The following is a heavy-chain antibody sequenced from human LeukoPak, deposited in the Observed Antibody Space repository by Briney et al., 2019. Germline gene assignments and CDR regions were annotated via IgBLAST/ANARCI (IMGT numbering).Heavy chain of an antibody. Sequence: GGSLTLSCAASGFSFRTLWMSWVRQAPGKGLEWVANINQDGRKKFYVDSVEGRFTISRDDAKTSLFLQMNSLRVEDTAVYYCAKWMGRDSWGQGTLVTVSS. CDR1: GFSFRTLW. CDR3: AKWMGRDS. J-gene: IGHJ4*02. V-gene: IGHV3-7*02. CDR2: INQDGRKK. D-gene: IGHD6-19*01.